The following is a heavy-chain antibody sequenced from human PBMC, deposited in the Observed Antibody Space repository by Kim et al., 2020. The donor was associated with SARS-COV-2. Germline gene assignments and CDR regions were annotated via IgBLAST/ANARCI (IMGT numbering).Heavy chain of an antibody. D-gene: IGHD1-26*01. Sequence: GGSLRLSCAASGFTFSSYCMSWVRQAPGKGLEWVAHMNQDGSQKNYMGSVGGRFTISRDNAKNSLYLQMSSLRAEDTAVYYCAGDKLEGDSYLDSWGQGTLVTVSS. CDR1: GFTFSSYC. J-gene: IGHJ4*02. CDR3: AGDKLEGDSYLDS. CDR2: MNQDGSQK. V-gene: IGHV3-7*01.